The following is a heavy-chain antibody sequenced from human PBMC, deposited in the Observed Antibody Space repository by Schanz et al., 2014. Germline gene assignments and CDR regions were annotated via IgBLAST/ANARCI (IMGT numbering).Heavy chain of an antibody. CDR2: ISSSSSYI. J-gene: IGHJ6*02. V-gene: IGHV3-21*01. CDR1: GFSVSTNY. Sequence: EVQLVESGGGLMQPGGSLRLSCAVSGFSVSTNYMSWVRQAPGKGLEWVSYISSSSSYIYYADSMKGRFTISRDNAKNALYLQMNSLRDEDTAVYYCARVLGKGYCSSTSCHSIRPYYYYGMDVWGQGTTVTVSS. CDR3: ARVLGKGYCSSTSCHSIRPYYYYGMDV. D-gene: IGHD2-2*01.